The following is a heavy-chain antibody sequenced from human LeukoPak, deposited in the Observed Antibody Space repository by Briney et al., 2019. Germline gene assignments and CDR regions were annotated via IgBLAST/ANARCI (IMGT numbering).Heavy chain of an antibody. CDR1: GGSISSSSFY. D-gene: IGHD4-17*01. CDR2: IYYSGST. Sequence: SETLSLTCTVSGGSISSSSFYWGWIRQPPGKGLEWIGNIYYSGSTYYNPSLKSRVTISVDTSKNQFSLQLSSVTAADTAVYYCARGTMTTVTYYFDYWGQGTLVTVSS. J-gene: IGHJ4*02. V-gene: IGHV4-39*02. CDR3: ARGTMTTVTYYFDY.